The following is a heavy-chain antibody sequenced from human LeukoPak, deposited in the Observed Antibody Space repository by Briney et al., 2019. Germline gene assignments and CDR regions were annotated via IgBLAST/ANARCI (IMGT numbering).Heavy chain of an antibody. CDR1: GYTFTGYY. J-gene: IGHJ4*02. CDR3: ARDRYGGNSSRSLWYYFDY. Sequence: ASVKVSCKASGYTFTGYYMHWVRQAPGQGLEWMGWINPNSGGTNYAQKFQGRVTMTRDTSISTAYMELSRLRSDDTAVYYCARDRYGGNSSRSLWYYFDYWGQGTLVTVSS. V-gene: IGHV1-2*02. CDR2: INPNSGGT. D-gene: IGHD4-23*01.